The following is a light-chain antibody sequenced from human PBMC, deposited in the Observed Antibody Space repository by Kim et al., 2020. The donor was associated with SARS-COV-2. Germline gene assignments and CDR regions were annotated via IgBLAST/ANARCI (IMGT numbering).Light chain of an antibody. J-gene: IGKJ1*01. CDR1: QDISNY. Sequence: ASVGDRVTLSCRASQDISNYLAWCQLKPGKAPQLLIYAASALQPGVPSRFSGSGSGTDFTLTVTRLQPEDVATYYCQKCDSAPWTFGQGTKVDIK. CDR2: AAS. CDR3: QKCDSAPWT. V-gene: IGKV1-27*01.